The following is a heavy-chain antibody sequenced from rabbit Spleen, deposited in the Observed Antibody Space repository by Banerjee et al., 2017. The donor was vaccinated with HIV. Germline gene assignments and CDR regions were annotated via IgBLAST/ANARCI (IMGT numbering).Heavy chain of an antibody. V-gene: IGHV1S40*01. CDR1: GFSFSSRYY. D-gene: IGHD4-1*01. CDR3: ARDLAGVIGWNFGW. Sequence: QSLEESGGDLVKPGASLTLTCTASGFSFSSRYYMNWVRQAPGKGLEWIGIIYPITETTYYANWVNGRFTISSDNAQNTVDLQMNSLTAADTATYFCARDLAGVIGWNFGWWGQGTLVTVS. CDR2: IYPITETT. J-gene: IGHJ4*01.